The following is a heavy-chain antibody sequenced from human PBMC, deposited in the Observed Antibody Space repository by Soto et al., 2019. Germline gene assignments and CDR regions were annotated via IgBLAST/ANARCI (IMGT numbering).Heavy chain of an antibody. Sequence: GESLKISCVASGFTFSDQYIDWVRQAPGKGLEWVGRCANKANSYSTEYAASVKGRFTISRDDSKNSLYLQMNSLKTEDTAVYSCTRGYSGVSIYAFDIWGQGTMVTVSS. J-gene: IGHJ3*02. D-gene: IGHD6-19*01. CDR1: GFTFSDQY. V-gene: IGHV3-72*01. CDR2: CANKANSYST. CDR3: TRGYSGVSIYAFDI.